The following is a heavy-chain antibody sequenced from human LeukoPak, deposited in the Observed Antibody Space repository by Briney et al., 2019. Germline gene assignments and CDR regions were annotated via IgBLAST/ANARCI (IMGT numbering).Heavy chain of an antibody. D-gene: IGHD6-13*01. Sequence: ASVKVSCKASGHTFNSYGISWVRQAPGQGLEWMGWISPYNGNTNYAQKFQGRVTMTTDTSTTTAYMELRSLGSDDTAVYYCARAPRGSSTWYIVYWGQGTLVTVSS. CDR2: ISPYNGNT. CDR3: ARAPRGSSTWYIVY. V-gene: IGHV1-18*01. J-gene: IGHJ4*02. CDR1: GHTFNSYG.